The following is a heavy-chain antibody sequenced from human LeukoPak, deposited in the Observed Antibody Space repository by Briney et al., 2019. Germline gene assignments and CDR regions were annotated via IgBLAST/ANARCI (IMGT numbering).Heavy chain of an antibody. Sequence: ASVKVSCKASGYTFTSHSINWLRQAPGQGLEWMGWINPNSGGTNYAQKFQGRVTMTRDTSISTAYMELSRLRSDDTAVYYCARGRGYYDSSDYGYGTYNWFDPWGQGTLVTVSS. D-gene: IGHD3-22*01. J-gene: IGHJ5*02. CDR2: INPNSGGT. CDR1: GYTFTSHS. V-gene: IGHV1-2*02. CDR3: ARGRGYYDSSDYGYGTYNWFDP.